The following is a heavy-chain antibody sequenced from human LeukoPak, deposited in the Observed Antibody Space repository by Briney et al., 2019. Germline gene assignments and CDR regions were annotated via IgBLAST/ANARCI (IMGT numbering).Heavy chain of an antibody. CDR2: IYHSGST. CDR3: ARDCGTSCYDY. CDR1: GYSISSGYY. Sequence: KPSETLSLTCTVSGYSISSGYYWGWIRQPPGKGLEWIGSIYHSGSTYYNPSLKSRVTISVDTSKNQFSLKLSSVTAAVTAVYYCARDCGTSCYDYWGQGTLVTVSS. V-gene: IGHV4-38-2*02. J-gene: IGHJ4*02. D-gene: IGHD2-2*01.